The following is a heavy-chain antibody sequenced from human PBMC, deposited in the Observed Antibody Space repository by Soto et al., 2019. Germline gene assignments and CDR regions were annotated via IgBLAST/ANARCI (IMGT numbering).Heavy chain of an antibody. CDR3: ARVSSTTNPV. J-gene: IGHJ3*01. CDR1: GYTFTDYD. Sequence: QVQLVQSGAEVRRPGTSVMVSCKTSGYTFTDYDINWVRQATGQGLEWMGWMNPNSGNTGYAQKFQGRVSMTRNTATSTAYMELSSLRSDDTAIYYCARVSSTTNPVWGQGTMVTVSS. V-gene: IGHV1-8*01. D-gene: IGHD2-2*01. CDR2: MNPNSGNT.